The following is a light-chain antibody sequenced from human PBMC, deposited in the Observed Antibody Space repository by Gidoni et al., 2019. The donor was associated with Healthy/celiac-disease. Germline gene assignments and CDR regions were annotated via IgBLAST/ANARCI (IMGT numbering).Light chain of an antibody. CDR3: SSYTSSSTPYV. Sequence: QSALTQPASVSGAPGQSITISCTGTSSDVGGYNYVSWYQQHPGKAPKIMIYAVSNRPSGVSNRFSGSKSGNTASLTISGLQAEDAADYYCSSYTSSSTPYVFGTGTKVTVL. J-gene: IGLJ1*01. CDR2: AVS. CDR1: SSDVGGYNY. V-gene: IGLV2-14*01.